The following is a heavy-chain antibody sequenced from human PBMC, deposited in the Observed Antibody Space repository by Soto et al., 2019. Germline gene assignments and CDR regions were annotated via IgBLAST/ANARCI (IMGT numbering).Heavy chain of an antibody. CDR3: ARDKIADHSSGWHGFDP. D-gene: IGHD6-19*01. CDR1: GGTFSSYA. J-gene: IGHJ5*02. Sequence: QVQLVQSGAEVKKPGSSVKVSCKASGGTFSSYAISWVRQAPGQGLEWMGGIIPIFGTANYAQKFQGRVTITADKSTSTAYMELSSLRSEDTAVYYCARDKIADHSSGWHGFDPWGQGTLVTVSS. V-gene: IGHV1-69*06. CDR2: IIPIFGTA.